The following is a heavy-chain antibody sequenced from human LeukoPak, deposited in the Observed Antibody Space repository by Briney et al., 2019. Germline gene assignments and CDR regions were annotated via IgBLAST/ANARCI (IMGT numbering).Heavy chain of an antibody. CDR2: FSGSGGST. J-gene: IGHJ4*02. CDR3: AKVPFKRWLQYYFDY. Sequence: PGGCLRLSRATHGFTFSSYAMSCVRQAPGRGLEWVSAFSGSGGSTYYADSVKGRFPISRDNSKNTLYLQMNSLRAEDTAVYYCAKVPFKRWLQYYFDYWGQGTLVTVSS. CDR1: GFTFSSYA. V-gene: IGHV3-23*01. D-gene: IGHD5-24*01.